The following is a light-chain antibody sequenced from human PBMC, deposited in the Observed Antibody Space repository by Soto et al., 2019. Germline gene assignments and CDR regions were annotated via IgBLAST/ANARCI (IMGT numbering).Light chain of an antibody. V-gene: IGKV3-20*01. CDR1: QTIAGSN. CDR2: VAS. Sequence: EIVLTQSPGTLSLSPGERATLSCRASQTIAGSNLAWYQQKPGQAPRLLIYVASKRATGFPDRFSGSGSGTDFTLSITRLEPEDFAVYYCQQYASSPWTFGQGTKVEIK. CDR3: QQYASSPWT. J-gene: IGKJ1*01.